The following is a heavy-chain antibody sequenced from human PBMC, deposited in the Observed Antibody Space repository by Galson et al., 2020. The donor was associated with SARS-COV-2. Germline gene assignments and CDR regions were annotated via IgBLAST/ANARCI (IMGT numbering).Heavy chain of an antibody. CDR2: IDPGDSDT. CDR3: ARRKRGAEIDY. V-gene: IGHV5-51*01. J-gene: IGHJ4*02. CDR1: GYSFTTHW. D-gene: IGHD1-1*01. Sequence: GGSLRLSCKGSGYSFTTHWIGWVRQMPGKGLEWMGIIDPGDSDTRYSPSFQGQVTISADKSINTVFLQWSSLRASDTAMYYCARRKRGAEIDYWGQGTLVTVSS.